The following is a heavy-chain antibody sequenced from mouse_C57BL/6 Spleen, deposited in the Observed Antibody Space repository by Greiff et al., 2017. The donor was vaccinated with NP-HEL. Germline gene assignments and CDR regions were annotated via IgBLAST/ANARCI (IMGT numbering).Heavy chain of an antibody. V-gene: IGHV1-42*01. D-gene: IGHD1-1*01. CDR1: GYSFTGYY. Sequence: VQLQQSGPELVKPGASVKISCKASGYSFTGYYMNWVKQSPEKSLEWIGEINPSTGGTTYNQKFKAKATLTVDKSSSTAYMQLKSLTSEDSAVYYCARSPYGSSYCYFDYWGQGTTLTVSS. CDR2: INPSTGGT. CDR3: ARSPYGSSYCYFDY. J-gene: IGHJ2*01.